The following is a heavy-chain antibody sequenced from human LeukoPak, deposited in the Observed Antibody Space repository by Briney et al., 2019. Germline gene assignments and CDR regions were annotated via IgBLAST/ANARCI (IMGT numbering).Heavy chain of an antibody. Sequence: SQTLSLTCAISGDSVSSITAAWNWIRQSPSRGLEWLGRTYYRSKWYNDYAVSVRGRITINPDTSKNHFSLQLNSVTPEDTAVYYCTRQYSSGWSYYYGLDVWGQGTLVTVSS. CDR3: TRQYSSGWSYYYGLDV. CDR2: TYYRSKWYN. CDR1: GDSVSSITAA. V-gene: IGHV6-1*01. J-gene: IGHJ6*02. D-gene: IGHD6-19*01.